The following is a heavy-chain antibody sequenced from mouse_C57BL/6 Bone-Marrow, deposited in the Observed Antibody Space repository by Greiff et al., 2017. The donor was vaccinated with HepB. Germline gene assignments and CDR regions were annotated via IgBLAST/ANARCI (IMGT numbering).Heavy chain of an antibody. CDR2: INPYNGDT. J-gene: IGHJ4*01. V-gene: IGHV1-37*01. D-gene: IGHD6-1*01. CDR3: AKKLVPYAIDY. CDR1: GYSFTGYF. Sequence: VQLKQSGPELVKPGASVKISCKASGYSFTGYFMNWVKQSHGKSLEWIGRINPYNGDTSYNQKFKGKATLTVDKSSSTAHMELLSLTSEEIAVYYWAKKLVPYAIDYWDQGTSVTVSS.